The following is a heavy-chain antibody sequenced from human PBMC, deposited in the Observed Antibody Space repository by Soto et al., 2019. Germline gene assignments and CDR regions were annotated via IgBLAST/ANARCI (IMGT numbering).Heavy chain of an antibody. CDR2: IYYSGST. D-gene: IGHD1-26*01. CDR1: GGSVSSGSYY. CDR3: ARGTILSGSYLFDY. Sequence: PSETLSLTCTVSGGSVSSGSYYWSWIRQPPGKGLEWIGYIYYSGSTNYNPSLKSRVTISVDTSKNQFSLKLSSVTAADTAVYYCARGTILSGSYLFDYWGQGTLVTVSS. V-gene: IGHV4-61*01. J-gene: IGHJ4*02.